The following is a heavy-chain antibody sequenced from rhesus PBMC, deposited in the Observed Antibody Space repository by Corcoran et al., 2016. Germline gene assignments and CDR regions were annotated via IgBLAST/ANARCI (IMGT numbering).Heavy chain of an antibody. CDR2: IFGRSGST. CDR1: GASINYNY. D-gene: IGHD2-2*01. V-gene: IGHV4S7*01. J-gene: IGHJ1*01. Sequence: QVQLQESGPGLVKPSETLPLTCDVYGASINYNYWSWIRQPPGRGLEWIGYIFGRSGSTTYNPSLESRVTISKDTSKNQFSLKLNSVTAADTAVYYCALGMPFEFWGQGALVIVSS. CDR3: ALGMPFEF.